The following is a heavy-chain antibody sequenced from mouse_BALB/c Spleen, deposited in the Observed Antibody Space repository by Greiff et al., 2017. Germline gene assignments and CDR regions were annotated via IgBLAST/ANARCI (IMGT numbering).Heavy chain of an antibody. D-gene: IGHD1-1*01. V-gene: IGHV1-18*01. CDR3: ARRYYYGSSHFDY. J-gene: IGHJ2*01. Sequence: EVQLQQSGPELVKPGASVKIPCKASGYTFTDYNMDWVKQSHGKSLEWIGDINPNNGGTIYNQKFKGKATLTVDKSSSTAYMELRSLTSEDTAVSYCARRYYYGSSHFDYWGQGTTLTVSS. CDR2: INPNNGGT. CDR1: GYTFTDYN.